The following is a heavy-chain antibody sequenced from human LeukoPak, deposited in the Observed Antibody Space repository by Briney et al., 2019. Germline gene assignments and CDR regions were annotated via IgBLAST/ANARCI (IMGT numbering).Heavy chain of an antibody. D-gene: IGHD3-10*01. Sequence: GGALRLSCAASGFTLSSYNMNWVRQAPGKGLEWVSHIGGSSNTIYHADSVKGRFTISRDNAKNSLYLHMNGLRAEDTAVYFCARDGRGEFDYWGQGTLVTVSS. V-gene: IGHV3-48*01. CDR3: ARDGRGEFDY. CDR1: GFTLSSYN. CDR2: IGGSSNTI. J-gene: IGHJ4*02.